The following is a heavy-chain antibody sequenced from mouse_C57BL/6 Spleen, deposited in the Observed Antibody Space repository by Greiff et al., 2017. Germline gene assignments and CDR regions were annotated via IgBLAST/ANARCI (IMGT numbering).Heavy chain of an antibody. Sequence: QVQLQQPGAELVKPGASVKLSCKASGYTFTSYWMPWVKQRPGQGLEWIGMIHPNSGSTNYNEKFKSKATLTVDKSSSTAYMQLSSLTSEDSAVYYCARRRGTAWFAYWGQGTLVTVSA. CDR2: IHPNSGST. D-gene: IGHD2-14*01. CDR1: GYTFTSYW. V-gene: IGHV1-64*01. J-gene: IGHJ3*01. CDR3: ARRRGTAWFAY.